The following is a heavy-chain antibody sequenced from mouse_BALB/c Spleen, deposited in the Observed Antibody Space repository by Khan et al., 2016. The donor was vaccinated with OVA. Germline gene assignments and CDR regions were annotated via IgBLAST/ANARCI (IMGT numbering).Heavy chain of an antibody. CDR1: GYTFTNYG. V-gene: IGHV9-3-1*01. Sequence: QIQLVQSGPELKKPGETVKISCKASGYTFTNYGMNWVKQAPGKALKWMGWISTYTGEPTYADDFKGRVAFSLETSASTAHLQINNLKNDDTATYFCTRPPHFSYVLVYWGQGTSVTVSS. CDR2: ISTYTGEP. CDR3: TRPPHFSYVLVY. J-gene: IGHJ4*01.